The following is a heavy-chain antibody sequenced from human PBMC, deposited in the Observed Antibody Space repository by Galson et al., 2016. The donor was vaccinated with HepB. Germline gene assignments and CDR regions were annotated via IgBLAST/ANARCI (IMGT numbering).Heavy chain of an antibody. CDR2: MFYGGTT. V-gene: IGHV3-53*01. CDR1: GFTVSTYY. J-gene: IGHJ6*03. CDR3: ARTSHRECTGTRCVNFRYYYYYMDV. Sequence: SLRLSCAASGFTVSTYYMNWVRQAPGKGLEWVSGMFYGGTTYYADSVEGRFTISSDDSMNTFYLQMNSLTAEDTAVYLCARTSHRECTGTRCVNFRYYYYYMDVWGKGTTVTVSS. D-gene: IGHD2-2*01.